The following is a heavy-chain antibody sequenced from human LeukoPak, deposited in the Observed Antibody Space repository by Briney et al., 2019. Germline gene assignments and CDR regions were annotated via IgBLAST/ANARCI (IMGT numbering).Heavy chain of an antibody. CDR2: ISYDGSNK. J-gene: IGHJ5*02. CDR1: GFTFSSYG. Sequence: GGSLRLSCAASGFTFSSYGMHWVRQAPGKGLEWVAVISYDGSNKYYADSVKGRFTISRDNSKNTLYLQMNSLRAEDTAVYYCARRSGRGGYTWFDPWGQGTLVIVSS. CDR3: ARRSGRGGYTWFDP. V-gene: IGHV3-30*03. D-gene: IGHD5-12*01.